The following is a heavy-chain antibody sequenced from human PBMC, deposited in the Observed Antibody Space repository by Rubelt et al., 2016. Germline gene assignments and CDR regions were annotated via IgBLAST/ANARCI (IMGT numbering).Heavy chain of an antibody. CDR3: ARVRQGDGPRGDYFDY. CDR1: GGPISSINYY. Sequence: QLQIQESGPGLVKPSETLSLTCTVSGGPISSINYYWGWIRQPPGKGLEWIGNIYYYGSAYYDPSLKSRVSISLDPSKNHGSLKLSSVTAADTAVYYCARVRQGDGPRGDYFDYWGQGSLVTVSS. J-gene: IGHJ4*02. CDR2: IYYYGSA. V-gene: IGHV4-39*02.